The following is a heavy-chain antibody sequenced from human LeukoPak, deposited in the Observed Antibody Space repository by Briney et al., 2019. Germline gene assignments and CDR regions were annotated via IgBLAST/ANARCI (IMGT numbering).Heavy chain of an antibody. J-gene: IGHJ6*03. CDR1: GFTVSSNY. D-gene: IGHD6-13*01. V-gene: IGHV3-66*02. Sequence: PGGSLRLSCAASGFTVSSNYMSWVRQAPGKGLEWVSVIYSGGSTYYADSVKGRFTISRDNSKNTLYLQMNSLGAEDTAVYYCAGGAVGTYYYYYMDVWGKGTTVTVSS. CDR2: IYSGGST. CDR3: AGGAVGTYYYYYMDV.